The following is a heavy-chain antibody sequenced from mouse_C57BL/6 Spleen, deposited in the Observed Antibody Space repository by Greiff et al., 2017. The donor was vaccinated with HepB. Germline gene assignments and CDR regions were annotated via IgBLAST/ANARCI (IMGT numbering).Heavy chain of an antibody. J-gene: IGHJ1*03. Sequence: VHVKQSGTVLARPGASVKMSCKTSGYTFTSYWMHWVKQRPGQGLEWIGAIYPGNSDTSYNQKFKGKAKLTAVTSASTAYMELSSLTNEDSAVYYCTREEGYYYGSSKYFDVWGTGTTVTVSS. CDR2: IYPGNSDT. V-gene: IGHV1-5*01. CDR3: TREEGYYYGSSKYFDV. D-gene: IGHD1-1*01. CDR1: GYTFTSYW.